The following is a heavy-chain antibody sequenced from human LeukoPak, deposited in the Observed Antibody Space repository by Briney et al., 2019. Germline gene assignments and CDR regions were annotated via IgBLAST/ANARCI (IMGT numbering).Heavy chain of an antibody. CDR2: INPNSGGT. D-gene: IGHD2-15*01. Sequence: ASVKVSCKASGYTFTGYYMYWVRQAPGQGLEWMGWINPNSGGTNYAQKFQGRVTMTRDTSISTAYMELSRLRSDDTAIYYCAIFGYCSGGNCRYFDYWGQGTLVTVSS. CDR1: GYTFTGYY. CDR3: AIFGYCSGGNCRYFDY. J-gene: IGHJ4*02. V-gene: IGHV1-2*02.